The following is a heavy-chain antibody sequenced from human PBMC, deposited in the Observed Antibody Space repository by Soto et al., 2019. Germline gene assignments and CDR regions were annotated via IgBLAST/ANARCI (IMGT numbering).Heavy chain of an antibody. CDR1: GFTFSGSA. CDR2: IRSKANNYAT. D-gene: IGHD2-21*02. Sequence: EVQLVESGGGLVQPGGSLKLSCAASGFTFSGSAVHWVRQASGKGLEWVSRIRSKANNYATVYAASVKGRFTISRDDSKNTAYLQMNSLKTEDTAVYYCTRHAVQYCGGDCYLLPYFDLWGRGTLVTVSS. V-gene: IGHV3-73*02. CDR3: TRHAVQYCGGDCYLLPYFDL. J-gene: IGHJ2*01.